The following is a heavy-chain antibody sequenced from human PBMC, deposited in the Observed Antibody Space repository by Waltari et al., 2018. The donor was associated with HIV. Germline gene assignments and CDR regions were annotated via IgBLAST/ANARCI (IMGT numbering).Heavy chain of an antibody. CDR2: INQGGTP. Sequence: HVQLVESGGGLVKPGGSLRLSCMTSGFSFSDYYLTWIRHVPGKGLQWVSSINQGGTPYYSGSVRGRFTMSRDNTNNTVYLQMNRLRVEDTAVYFCARDSDGYSLAFFFTGQTKRSAYFDSWGQGTLVTVTS. CDR3: ARDSDGYSLAFFFTGQTKRSAYFDS. D-gene: IGHD3-22*01. CDR1: GFSFSDYY. J-gene: IGHJ4*02. V-gene: IGHV3-11*01.